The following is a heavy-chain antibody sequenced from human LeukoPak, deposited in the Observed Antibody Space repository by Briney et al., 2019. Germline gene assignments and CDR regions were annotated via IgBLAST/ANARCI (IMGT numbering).Heavy chain of an antibody. Sequence: SCKASGYTFSSYAMHWVRQAPGKGLEWVAVISYHGRDTYYADSVKGRFTISRDNSKNTLYLQLNSLGAEDTAVYYCAAQPCSVGRCYLDYWGQGTLVTVSS. CDR2: ISYHGRDT. CDR3: AAQPCSVGRCYLDY. D-gene: IGHD2-15*01. CDR1: GYTFSSYA. J-gene: IGHJ4*02. V-gene: IGHV3-30*04.